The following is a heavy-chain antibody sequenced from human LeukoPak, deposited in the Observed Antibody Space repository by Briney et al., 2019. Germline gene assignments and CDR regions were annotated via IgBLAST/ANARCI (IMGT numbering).Heavy chain of an antibody. V-gene: IGHV4-59*01. J-gene: IGHJ3*02. CDR3: ARSSSGYYYPKRAFDI. Sequence: SETLSLTCTVSGGSISTYYWSWIRQPPGKGLEWIGYIYYTGSTSYNPSLKSRVTMSVDTSKTQFSLKLSSVTAADTAVYYCARSSSGYYYPKRAFDIWGQGTMVTVSS. CDR1: GGSISTYY. D-gene: IGHD3-22*01. CDR2: IYYTGST.